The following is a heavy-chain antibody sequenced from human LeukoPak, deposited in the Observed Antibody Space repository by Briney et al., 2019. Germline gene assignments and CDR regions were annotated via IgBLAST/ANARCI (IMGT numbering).Heavy chain of an antibody. Sequence: SVKVSCKASGGTFSSYAISWVRQAPGQRLEWMGGIIPIFGTANYAQKFQGRVTITADESTSTAYMELSSLRSEDTAVYYCARVDPSIVGATGPLYYYYYGMDVWGQGTTVTVSS. J-gene: IGHJ6*02. CDR2: IIPIFGTA. CDR1: GGTFSSYA. V-gene: IGHV1-69*13. CDR3: ARVDPSIVGATGPLYYYYYGMDV. D-gene: IGHD1-26*01.